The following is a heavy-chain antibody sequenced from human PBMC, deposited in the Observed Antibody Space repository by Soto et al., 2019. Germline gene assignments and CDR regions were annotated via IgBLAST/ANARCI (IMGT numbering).Heavy chain of an antibody. CDR2: ISGSGGST. CDR1: GFTFSSYA. V-gene: IGHV3-23*01. CDR3: AKMGYSSGWYAPLDPLSRFAP. D-gene: IGHD6-19*01. J-gene: IGHJ5*02. Sequence: GGSLRLSCAASGFTFSSYAMSWVRQAPGKGLEWVSAISGSGGSTYYADSVKGRFTISRDNSKNTLYLQMNSLRAEDTAVYYCAKMGYSSGWYAPLDPLSRFAPWGRGTPVT.